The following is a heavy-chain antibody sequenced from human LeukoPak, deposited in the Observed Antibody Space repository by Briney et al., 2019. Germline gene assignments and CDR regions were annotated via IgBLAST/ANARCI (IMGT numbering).Heavy chain of an antibody. CDR3: ARGSLLPKWGQFDY. J-gene: IGHJ4*02. Sequence: ASVKVSCKASGYTFTSYGIGWVRQAPGQGLEWMGWISAYNGNTNYAQKLQGRVTMTTDTSTSTAYMELRSLRSDDTAVYYCARGSLLPKWGQFDYWGQGTLVTVSS. CDR1: GYTFTSYG. V-gene: IGHV1-18*01. D-gene: IGHD7-27*01. CDR2: ISAYNGNT.